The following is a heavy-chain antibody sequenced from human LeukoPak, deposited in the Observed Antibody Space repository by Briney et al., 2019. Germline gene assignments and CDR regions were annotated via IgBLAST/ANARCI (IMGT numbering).Heavy chain of an antibody. CDR3: ARDSGYYYDSSGPMFDY. Sequence: KPSETLSLTCTVSGGSISSYYWCSIRQPPGKGLEWIGYIYYSGSTNYNPSLKSRVTISVDTSKNQFSLKLSSVTAADTAVYYCARDSGYYYDSSGPMFDYWGQGTLVTVSS. CDR1: GGSISSYY. J-gene: IGHJ4*02. D-gene: IGHD3-22*01. CDR2: IYYSGST. V-gene: IGHV4-59*01.